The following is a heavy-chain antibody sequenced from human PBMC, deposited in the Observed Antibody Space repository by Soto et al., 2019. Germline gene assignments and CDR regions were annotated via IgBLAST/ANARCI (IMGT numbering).Heavy chain of an antibody. V-gene: IGHV4-34*01. D-gene: IGHD4-17*01. CDR1: GGSFSGYY. CDR2: INHSGST. J-gene: IGHJ4*02. Sequence: SETLSLTCAVYGGSFSGYYWSWIRQPPGKGLEWIGEINHSGSTNYNPSLKSRVTISVDTSKNQFSLKLSSVTAADTAVYYCATQGGPTTVVPPERRFDYWGQGTLVTVSS. CDR3: ATQGGPTTVVPPERRFDY.